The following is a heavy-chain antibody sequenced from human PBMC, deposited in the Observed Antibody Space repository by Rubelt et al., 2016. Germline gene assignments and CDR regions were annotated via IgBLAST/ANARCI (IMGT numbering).Heavy chain of an antibody. D-gene: IGHD6-13*01. Sequence: QVQLQQWGAGLLKPSETLSLTCAVYGGSFSGYYWSWIRKPPGKGLEWIGEINHSGSTNYNPSLKSRVTISVGTSKNQFSLKLNSVTAADTAVYFCARGWGSRWYYFDYWGQGILVTVSS. V-gene: IGHV4-34*01. CDR3: ARGWGSRWYYFDY. CDR1: GGSFSGYY. J-gene: IGHJ4*02. CDR2: INHSGST.